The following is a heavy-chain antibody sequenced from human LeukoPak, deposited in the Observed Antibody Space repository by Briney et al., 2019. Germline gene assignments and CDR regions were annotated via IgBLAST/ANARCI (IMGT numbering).Heavy chain of an antibody. CDR3: ARDGSGFRGYCSSTSCSFDY. CDR2: ISYDGSNK. CDR1: GFTFSSNA. J-gene: IGHJ4*02. V-gene: IGHV3-30*04. D-gene: IGHD2-2*01. Sequence: GGSLRLSCAASGFTFSSNAMHWVRQAPGKGLEWVAVISYDGSNKYYADSVKGRFTISRDNSKNTLYLQTNSLRAEDTAVYYCARDGSGFRGYCSSTSCSFDYWGQGTLVTVSS.